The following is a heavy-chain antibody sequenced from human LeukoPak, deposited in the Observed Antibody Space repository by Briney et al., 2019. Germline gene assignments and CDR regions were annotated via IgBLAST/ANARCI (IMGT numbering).Heavy chain of an antibody. D-gene: IGHD2-2*03. J-gene: IGHJ4*02. Sequence: ASVKVSCKASGYTFTSYDINWVRQATGQGLEWMGWMNPNSGNTGYAQKFQGRVTMTRNTSISTAYMELSSLRSEDTAVYYCAKSGYCSSTSCYLHYFDYWGQGTLVTVSS. CDR3: AKSGYCSSTSCYLHYFDY. V-gene: IGHV1-8*01. CDR2: MNPNSGNT. CDR1: GYTFTSYD.